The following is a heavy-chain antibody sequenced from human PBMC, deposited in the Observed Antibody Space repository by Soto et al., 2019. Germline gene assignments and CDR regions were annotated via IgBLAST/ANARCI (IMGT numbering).Heavy chain of an antibody. Sequence: SETLSLTCTVSGGSISSGGYYWSWIRQHPGKGLEWIGYIYYSGSTYYNPSLKSRVTISVDTSKNQFSLKLSSVTAADTAVYYCAREDYGGNSDYWGQRTLVTVSS. V-gene: IGHV4-31*03. CDR3: AREDYGGNSDY. J-gene: IGHJ4*02. CDR2: IYYSGST. CDR1: GGSISSGGYY. D-gene: IGHD4-17*01.